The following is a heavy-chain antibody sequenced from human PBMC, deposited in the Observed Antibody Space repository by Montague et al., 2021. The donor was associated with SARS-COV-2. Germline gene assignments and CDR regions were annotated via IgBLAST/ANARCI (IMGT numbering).Heavy chain of an antibody. CDR3: ARGAHTISVILVVMSGAGWYFDL. CDR2: INHRGST. CDR1: GGSFSDYY. Sequence: SETLSLTCAVYGGSFSDYYWSWFRHPPGKGLEWIVEINHRGSTTYNPSPRSRVTITVDTSKNQFSLELSAVTAADTAVYYCARGAHTISVILVVMSGAGWYFDLWGRGTLVTVSS. V-gene: IGHV4-34*01. D-gene: IGHD3-22*01. J-gene: IGHJ2*01.